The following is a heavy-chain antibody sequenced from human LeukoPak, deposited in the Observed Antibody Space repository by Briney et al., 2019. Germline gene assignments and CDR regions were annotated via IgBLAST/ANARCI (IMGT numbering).Heavy chain of an antibody. J-gene: IGHJ6*02. Sequence: AGGSLRLSCAASGFTFSSYSVNWVRQAPGKGLEWVSSISSSSSYIYYADSVKGRFTISRDNAKSSLYLQMNSLRAEDTAVYYCARVINDFWSGMDVWGQGTTVTVSS. CDR2: ISSSSSYI. CDR1: GFTFSSYS. D-gene: IGHD3-3*01. CDR3: ARVINDFWSGMDV. V-gene: IGHV3-21*01.